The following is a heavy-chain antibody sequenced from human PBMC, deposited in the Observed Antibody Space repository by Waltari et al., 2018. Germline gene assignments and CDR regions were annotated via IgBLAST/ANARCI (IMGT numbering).Heavy chain of an antibody. CDR2: IYHSGST. Sequence: QVQLQESGPGLVKPSETLSLTCAVSGYSISSGYYWGWLRKPPGKGLEWIGSIYHSGSTYYNPSLKSRVTISVDTSKNQFSLKLSSVTAADTAVYYCARHSFPRDYRDYYGMDVWGQGTTVTVSS. J-gene: IGHJ6*02. CDR3: ARHSFPRDYRDYYGMDV. V-gene: IGHV4-38-2*01. CDR1: GYSISSGYY. D-gene: IGHD3-10*01.